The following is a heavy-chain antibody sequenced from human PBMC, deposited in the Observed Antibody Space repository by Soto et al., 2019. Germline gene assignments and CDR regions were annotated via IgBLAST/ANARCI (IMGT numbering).Heavy chain of an antibody. CDR2: IRSKANSYAT. Sequence: GSLRLSCAASGFTFSGSAMHWVRQASGKGLEWVGRIRSKANSYATAYAASVKGRFTISRDDSKNTAYLQMNSLKTEDTAVYYCTRVVDYYDSSGRDYWGQGTLVTVSS. J-gene: IGHJ4*02. CDR3: TRVVDYYDSSGRDY. CDR1: GFTFSGSA. D-gene: IGHD3-22*01. V-gene: IGHV3-73*01.